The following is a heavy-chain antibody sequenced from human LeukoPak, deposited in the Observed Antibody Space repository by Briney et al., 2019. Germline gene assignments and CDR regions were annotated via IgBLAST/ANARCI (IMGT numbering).Heavy chain of an antibody. D-gene: IGHD3-22*01. J-gene: IGHJ4*02. CDR1: GGSFSGYY. Sequence: PSETLSLTCAVYGGSFSGYYWSWIRQPPGKGLEWIGEINHSGSTNYNPCLKSRVTISVDTSKNQFSLKLSSVTAADTAVYYCARRGDYYDSSGYYLRSYFDYWGQGTLVTVSS. V-gene: IGHV4-34*01. CDR2: INHSGST. CDR3: ARRGDYYDSSGYYLRSYFDY.